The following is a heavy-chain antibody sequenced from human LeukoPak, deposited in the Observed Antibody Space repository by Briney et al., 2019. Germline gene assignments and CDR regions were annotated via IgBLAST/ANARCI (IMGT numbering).Heavy chain of an antibody. CDR3: ARLSTVTTSFDY. V-gene: IGHV4-4*07. CDR2: IYTSGTN. J-gene: IGHJ4*02. D-gene: IGHD4-17*01. Sequence: SETLSLTCTVSGGSISSYYWSWIRQPAAQGLEWIGRIYTSGTNHYNPSLKSRVTMSVDTSKNQSSLNLSAVTAANTTVYYCARLSTVTTSFDYWGQGTLVTVSS. CDR1: GGSISSYY.